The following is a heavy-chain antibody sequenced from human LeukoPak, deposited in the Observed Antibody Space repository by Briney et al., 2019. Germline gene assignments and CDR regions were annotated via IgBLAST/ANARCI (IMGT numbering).Heavy chain of an antibody. CDR1: GVSISGYY. Sequence: SETLSLTCSVSGVSISGYYWRWVQQPAGKGLEWIGRVYNSGSINYNPSLKSRLTMSVDTSKNQFSLKLRSVTAADTAVYYCARDHYSNYGNWFDPWGQGTLVTVSS. J-gene: IGHJ5*02. D-gene: IGHD4-11*01. CDR3: ARDHYSNYGNWFDP. CDR2: VYNSGSI. V-gene: IGHV4-4*07.